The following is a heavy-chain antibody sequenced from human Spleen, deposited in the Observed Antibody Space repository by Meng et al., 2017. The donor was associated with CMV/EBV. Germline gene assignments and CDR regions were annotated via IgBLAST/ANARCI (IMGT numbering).Heavy chain of an antibody. Sequence: GGSLRLSCAASGFTFSGYGMHWIRQAPGKGLEWVAFIRYDGSDTYYADSVKGRFTISRDNSKNTLYLQMNSLRAEDTAVYYCAKVQIPYIAAAGRDYFDYWGQGTLVTVSS. J-gene: IGHJ4*02. CDR2: IRYDGSDT. D-gene: IGHD6-13*01. CDR1: GFTFSGYG. CDR3: AKVQIPYIAAAGRDYFDY. V-gene: IGHV3-30*02.